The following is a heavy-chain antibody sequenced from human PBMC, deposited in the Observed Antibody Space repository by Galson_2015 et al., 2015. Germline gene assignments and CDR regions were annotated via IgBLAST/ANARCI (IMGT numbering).Heavy chain of an antibody. CDR1: GFSLSTSGVG. D-gene: IGHD4-17*01. V-gene: IGHV2-5*02. Sequence: PALVKPTQTLTLTCTFSGFSLSTSGVGVGWIRQPPGKALEWLALIYWDDDKRYSPSLKSRLTITKDTSKNQVVLTMTNMDPVDTATYYCAHSFYGDLTDWLDPWGQGTLVTVSS. CDR3: AHSFYGDLTDWLDP. J-gene: IGHJ5*02. CDR2: IYWDDDK.